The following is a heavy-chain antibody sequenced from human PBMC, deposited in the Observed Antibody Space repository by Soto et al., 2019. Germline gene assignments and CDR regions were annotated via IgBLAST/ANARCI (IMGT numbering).Heavy chain of an antibody. CDR1: GGYGRSGGCY. CDR3: AIHYYDVWSGYGATTFDY. Sequence: SETLSLTWTVSGGYGRSGGCYWSWKRKPPGKGLEWIGYIYYSGSTNYNPSLKSRVTISVDTSKNQFSLKLSSVTAADTAVYYCAIHYYDVWSGYGATTFDYWGQGTLDTV. CDR2: IYYSGST. J-gene: IGHJ4*02. V-gene: IGHV4-61*08. D-gene: IGHD3-3*01.